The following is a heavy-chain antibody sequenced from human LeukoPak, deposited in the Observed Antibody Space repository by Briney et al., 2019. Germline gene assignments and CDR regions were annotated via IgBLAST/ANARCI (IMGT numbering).Heavy chain of an antibody. J-gene: IGHJ6*02. CDR2: ISYSGST. Sequence: SETLSLTCTVSDGSINSYYWSWIRQPPGEGLEWIGYISYSGSTNYNPSLKSRVTISVDTSKNQFSLKLSSVTAADTAVYYCARSYGDPNYYGMDVWGQGTTVTVSS. CDR1: DGSINSYY. CDR3: ARSYGDPNYYGMDV. D-gene: IGHD4-17*01. V-gene: IGHV4-59*01.